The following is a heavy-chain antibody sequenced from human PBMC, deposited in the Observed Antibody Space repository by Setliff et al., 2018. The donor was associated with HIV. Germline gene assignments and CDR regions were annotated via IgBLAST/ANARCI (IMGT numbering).Heavy chain of an antibody. CDR2: IIPIFGTA. D-gene: IGHD3-10*01. CDR1: GGTFSSYA. Sequence: ASVKVSCKASGGTFSSYAISWVRQAPGQGLEWMGGIIPIFGTANYAQKFQGRLTMTTDTSTSTAYMELGSLRSDDTAVYYCVRAYGSGYYWRFVAFDHWGQGTLVTVSS. CDR3: VRAYGSGYYWRFVAFDH. J-gene: IGHJ4*02. V-gene: IGHV1-69*05.